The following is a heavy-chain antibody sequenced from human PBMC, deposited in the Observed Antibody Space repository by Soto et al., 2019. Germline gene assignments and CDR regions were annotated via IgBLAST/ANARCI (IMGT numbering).Heavy chain of an antibody. CDR1: GFMFSDRH. CDR2: IRTKANSYTT. D-gene: IGHD3-22*01. Sequence: GGSLRLSCAASGFMFSDRHMDWVRQAPGKGLEWVGRIRTKANSYTTEYAASVKGRFTISRDDSENSLYLQMNSLRTEDTAVYYCAGVDGYSGVYSFFYYWGQGTLVTVSS. J-gene: IGHJ4*02. CDR3: AGVDGYSGVYSFFYY. V-gene: IGHV3-72*01.